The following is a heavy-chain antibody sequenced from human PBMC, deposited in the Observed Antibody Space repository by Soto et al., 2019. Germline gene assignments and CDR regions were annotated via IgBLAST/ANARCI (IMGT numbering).Heavy chain of an antibody. CDR2: ISYDGSNK. CDR3: AREAPDYNLSPGMDV. D-gene: IGHD4-4*01. V-gene: IGHV3-30-3*01. CDR1: GFTFSSYA. Sequence: QVQLVESGGGVVQPGRSLRLSCAASGFTFSSYAMHWVRQAPGKGLEWVAVISYDGSNKYYADSVKGRFTISRDNSKNTLYLQMNSLRAEVTAVYYCAREAPDYNLSPGMDVWGQGTTVTVSS. J-gene: IGHJ6*02.